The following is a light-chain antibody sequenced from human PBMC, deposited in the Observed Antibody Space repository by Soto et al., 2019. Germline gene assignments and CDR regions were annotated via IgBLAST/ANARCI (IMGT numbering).Light chain of an antibody. Sequence: QSALTQPASVSGSPGQSITISCTGTSSDVGGYNYLSWYPPNPGKAPKLMIYEVSNHTSGVSNRFSGYKSGNTASLTISGLQDEDAADYYCCSYTTSGTPVFGGGPKQTVL. CDR3: CSYTTSGTPV. V-gene: IGLV2-14*01. J-gene: IGLJ3*02. CDR2: EVS. CDR1: SSDVGGYNY.